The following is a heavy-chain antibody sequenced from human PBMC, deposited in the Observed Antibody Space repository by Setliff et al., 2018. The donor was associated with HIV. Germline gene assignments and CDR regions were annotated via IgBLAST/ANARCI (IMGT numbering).Heavy chain of an antibody. CDR1: GFSFSSYD. Sequence: GGSLRLSCAASGFSFSSYDMSWVRQGPGKGLEWVGRTTNKANNYIREYAASVQGRFTISRDDSNDSLFLQMNNLKTEDTAVYYCVRAAAGLDIWSQGILVTVSS. CDR3: VRAAAGLDI. CDR2: TTNKANNYIR. J-gene: IGHJ4*02. V-gene: IGHV3-72*01.